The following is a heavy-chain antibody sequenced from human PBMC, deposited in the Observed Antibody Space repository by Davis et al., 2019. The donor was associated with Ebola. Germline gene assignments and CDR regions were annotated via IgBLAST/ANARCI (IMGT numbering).Heavy chain of an antibody. V-gene: IGHV1-69*13. CDR2: IIPIFGTA. CDR1: GYTFTNYG. D-gene: IGHD1-26*01. CDR3: ARTSIVGTTTTASDI. J-gene: IGHJ3*02. Sequence: SVKVSCKASGYTFTNYGLTWVRLAPGQGLEWMGGIIPIFGTANYAQKFQGRVTITADESTSTAYMELRSLRSDDTAVYFCARTSIVGTTTTASDIWGQGTMVTVSS.